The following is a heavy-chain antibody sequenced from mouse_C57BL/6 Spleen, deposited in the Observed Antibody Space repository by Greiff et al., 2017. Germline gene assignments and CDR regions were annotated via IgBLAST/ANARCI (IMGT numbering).Heavy chain of an antibody. CDR2: INPNYGTT. Sequence: EVQLQQSGPELVKPGASVKLSCKASGYSFTDYNMHWVKQSDGKSLEWIGVINPNYGTTSYNQKFKGKATLTVDQSSSTAYMQLNSLTSEDSAVYYCASGNYYYGSSYGYFDVWGTGTTVTVSS. V-gene: IGHV1-39*01. CDR1: GYSFTDYN. CDR3: ASGNYYYGSSYGYFDV. J-gene: IGHJ1*03. D-gene: IGHD1-1*01.